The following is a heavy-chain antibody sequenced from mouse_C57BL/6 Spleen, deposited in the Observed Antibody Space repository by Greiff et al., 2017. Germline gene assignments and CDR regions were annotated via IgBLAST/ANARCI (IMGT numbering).Heavy chain of an antibody. CDR3: ARNWEGWFAY. Sequence: QVQLQQSGAELVRPGTSVKVSCTASGYAFTNYLIEWVKQRPGQGLEWIGVINPGSGGTNYNEKFKGKATLTADKSSSTAYMQLRRLTSEDSAVYFCARNWEGWFAYWGQGTLVTVSA. CDR2: INPGSGGT. V-gene: IGHV1-54*01. CDR1: GYAFTNYL. J-gene: IGHJ3*01. D-gene: IGHD4-1*01.